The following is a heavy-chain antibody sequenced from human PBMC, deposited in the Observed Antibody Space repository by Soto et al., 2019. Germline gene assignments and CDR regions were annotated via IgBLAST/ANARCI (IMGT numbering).Heavy chain of an antibody. CDR3: ARVYGGTVKGYFAH. D-gene: IGHD2-15*01. CDR1: GFTFSSYA. J-gene: IGHJ4*02. Sequence: QVQLVESGGGVVQPGRSLRLSCAASGFTFSSYAMHWVRQAPGKGLEWVAVISYDGSNKDYAEYVKGRFTISRDNSKNTLYLQMNSLRAEDTAVYYCARVYGGTVKGYFAHWGQGTLVTVSS. CDR2: ISYDGSNK. V-gene: IGHV3-30-3*01.